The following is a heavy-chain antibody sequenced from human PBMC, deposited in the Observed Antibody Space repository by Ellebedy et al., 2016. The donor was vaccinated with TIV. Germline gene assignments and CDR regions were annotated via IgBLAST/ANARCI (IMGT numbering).Heavy chain of an antibody. CDR1: GGNIRSYV. D-gene: IGHD6-13*01. CDR2: IIPIFGKA. CDR3: ARDSIPAAPGDGMDV. V-gene: IGHV1-69*13. J-gene: IGHJ6*02. Sequence: AASVKVSCKASGGNIRSYVISWVRQAPGQGLEWMGGIIPIFGKANYAQKFQGRVRITADESTNTAYMELNSLRSEDTAVYHCARDSIPAAPGDGMDVWGQGTTVTVSS.